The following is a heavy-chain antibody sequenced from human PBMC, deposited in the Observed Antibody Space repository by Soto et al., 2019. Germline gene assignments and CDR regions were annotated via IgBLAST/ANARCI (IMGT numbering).Heavy chain of an antibody. CDR2: ISYGGST. CDR1: SGSIDNVYW. Sequence: PSETLSLTCAVSSGSIDNVYWWSWVRQSPGKGLEWIGDISYGGSTNYNPSLKSRVTISVDTSKNQFSLKLSSVTAADTAVYYCARGPIVLMVYGPENWFDPWGQGTLVTVS. D-gene: IGHD2-8*01. J-gene: IGHJ5*02. CDR3: ARGPIVLMVYGPENWFDP. V-gene: IGHV4-4*02.